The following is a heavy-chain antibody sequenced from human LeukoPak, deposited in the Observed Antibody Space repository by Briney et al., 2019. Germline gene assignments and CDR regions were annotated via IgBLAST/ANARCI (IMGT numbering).Heavy chain of an antibody. CDR3: ARVRERYDILTGLDDY. CDR1: GGSISSYY. CDR2: IYTSGST. D-gene: IGHD3-9*01. J-gene: IGHJ4*02. Sequence: SETLSLTCTVSGGSISSYYWSWIRQPAGKGLEWIGRIYTSGSTNYNPSLKSRVTMSVDTSKNQFSLKLSSVTAADTAVYYCARVRERYDILTGLDDYWGQGTLVTVSS. V-gene: IGHV4-4*07.